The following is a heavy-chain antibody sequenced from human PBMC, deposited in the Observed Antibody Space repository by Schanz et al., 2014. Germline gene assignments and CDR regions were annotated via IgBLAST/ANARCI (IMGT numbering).Heavy chain of an antibody. CDR1: GFTFSDYY. CDR2: VGSGRSAYT. CDR3: ARGGADSAMAHEY. Sequence: QVQLVDSGGGLVKPGGSLRLSCAASGFTFSDYYMTWIRQAPGKGLEWVSFVGSGRSAYTEYADSVKGRFTISRDNAKNTVYLQMTSLRVEDTAVYYCARGGADSAMAHEYWGRGTLVTVSS. V-gene: IGHV3-11*06. D-gene: IGHD5-18*01. J-gene: IGHJ4*02.